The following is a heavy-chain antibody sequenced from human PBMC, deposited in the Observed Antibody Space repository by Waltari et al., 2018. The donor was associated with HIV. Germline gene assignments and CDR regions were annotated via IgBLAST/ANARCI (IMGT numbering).Heavy chain of an antibody. D-gene: IGHD6-19*01. Sequence: QVQLVESGGGVVQPGRSLRLSCAASGFTFSSYGMHWVRQAPGKGLEGVAVIWYDGSNKYYADSVKGRFTISRDNSKNTLYLQMNSLRAEDTAVYYCARGIAVAGTDNYYYYYGMDVWGQGTTVTVSS. V-gene: IGHV3-33*01. CDR3: ARGIAVAGTDNYYYYYGMDV. J-gene: IGHJ6*02. CDR2: IWYDGSNK. CDR1: GFTFSSYG.